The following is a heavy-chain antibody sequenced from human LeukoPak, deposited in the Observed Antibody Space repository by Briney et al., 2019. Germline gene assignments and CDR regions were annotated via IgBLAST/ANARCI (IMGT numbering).Heavy chain of an antibody. Sequence: ASVKVSCKASGYTFTGYYMHWVRQAPGHGLEWMGWINPNSGGTNYAQKFQGRVTMTRDTSISTAYMELSRLRSDDTAVYYCARDQDYVWGSYREYYFDYWGQGTLVTVSS. J-gene: IGHJ4*02. D-gene: IGHD3-16*01. V-gene: IGHV1-2*02. CDR1: GYTFTGYY. CDR2: INPNSGGT. CDR3: ARDQDYVWGSYREYYFDY.